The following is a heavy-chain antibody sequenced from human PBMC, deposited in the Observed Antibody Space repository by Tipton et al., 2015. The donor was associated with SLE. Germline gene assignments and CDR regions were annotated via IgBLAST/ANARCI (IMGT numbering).Heavy chain of an antibody. CDR3: AREGVVVAATLFDYGMDV. D-gene: IGHD2-15*01. CDR2: ISSSGSTI. V-gene: IGHV3-48*03. J-gene: IGHJ6*02. CDR1: GFTFSSYE. Sequence: GSLRLSCAASGFTFSSYEMNWVRQAPGKGLEWVSYISSSGSTIYYADSVKGRFTISRDNAKNSLYLQMNSLRAEDTAVYYCAREGVVVAATLFDYGMDVWGQGTTVTVSS.